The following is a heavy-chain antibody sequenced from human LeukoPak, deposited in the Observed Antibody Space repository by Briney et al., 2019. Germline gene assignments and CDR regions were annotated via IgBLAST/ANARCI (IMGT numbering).Heavy chain of an antibody. CDR1: GFTFSSYA. CDR3: AKAAGENVVVPAASF. J-gene: IGHJ4*02. D-gene: IGHD2-2*01. Sequence: GGSLRLSCAASGFTFSSYAMSWVRQAPGKGLGWVSAISGSGGSTYYADSVKGRFTTSRDNSKTTLYLQMNSLRAEDTAVYYCAKAAGENVVVPAASFWGQGTLVTVSS. CDR2: ISGSGGST. V-gene: IGHV3-23*01.